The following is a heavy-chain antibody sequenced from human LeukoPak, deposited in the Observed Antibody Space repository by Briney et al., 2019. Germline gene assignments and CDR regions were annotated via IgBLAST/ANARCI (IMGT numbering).Heavy chain of an antibody. CDR1: AYTLTELS. D-gene: IGHD2-15*01. Sequence: ASVTLSFTVSAYTLTELSMHWVRQAPAKGHEWMGGFDPEDGETIYAQKFQGRVTMTEDTSTDTAYMELSSLRSEDTAVYYCATLYCSGGSCHDGNAFDIWGQGTMVTVSS. CDR3: ATLYCSGGSCHDGNAFDI. CDR2: FDPEDGET. J-gene: IGHJ3*02. V-gene: IGHV1-24*01.